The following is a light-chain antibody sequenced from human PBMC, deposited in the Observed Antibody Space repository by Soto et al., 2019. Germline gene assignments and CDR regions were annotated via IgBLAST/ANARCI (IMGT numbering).Light chain of an antibody. Sequence: IQMTQSPLSLSASVGDRVIITCRASRDIGNDLGWYQQKPGKAPKLLIFAASTLHSGVPSRFSGSGSGTVFTLTISSLHPEDFATYFCLQDYNLPRTFGHGT. CDR3: LQDYNLPRT. V-gene: IGKV1-6*01. J-gene: IGKJ1*01. CDR2: AAS. CDR1: RDIGND.